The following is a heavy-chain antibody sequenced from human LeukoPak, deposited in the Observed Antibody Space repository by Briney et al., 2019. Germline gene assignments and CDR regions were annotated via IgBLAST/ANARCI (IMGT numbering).Heavy chain of an antibody. J-gene: IGHJ4*02. Sequence: PGGSLRLSCAASGFTFSSYSMNWVRQAPGKGLEWVSSISSSSSSYIYYADSVKGRFTISRDNSKNTLYLQMNSLRAEDTAVYYCARASSRSSSLDYWGQGTLVTVSS. D-gene: IGHD6-13*01. CDR3: ARASSRSSSLDY. V-gene: IGHV3-21*01. CDR2: ISSSSSSYI. CDR1: GFTFSSYS.